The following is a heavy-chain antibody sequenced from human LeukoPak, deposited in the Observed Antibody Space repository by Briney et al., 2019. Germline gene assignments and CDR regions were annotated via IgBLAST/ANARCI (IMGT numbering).Heavy chain of an antibody. Sequence: SETLSLTCTVSGGSISSYYWSWIRQPPGKGLEWIGYIYYSGSTNYNPSLKSRVTISVGTSKNQFSLKLSSVTAADTAVYYCAREKLYYYYYMDVWGKGTTVTVSS. J-gene: IGHJ6*03. CDR2: IYYSGST. V-gene: IGHV4-59*12. CDR3: AREKLYYYYYMDV. CDR1: GGSISSYY.